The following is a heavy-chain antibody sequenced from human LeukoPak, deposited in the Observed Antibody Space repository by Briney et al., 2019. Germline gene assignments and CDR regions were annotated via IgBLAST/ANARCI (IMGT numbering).Heavy chain of an antibody. CDR1: GFNFNTYG. J-gene: IGHJ4*02. Sequence: GGSLRLSCAASGFNFNTYGMHWVRQAPGKGLEYVSLITSDGGTSYYANSVKGRFTIYRDNSKNTLYLQMGSLRAEDTAVYYCARASFFDSSGYDDYWGQGTLVTVSS. CDR3: ARASFFDSSGYDDY. CDR2: ITSDGGTS. D-gene: IGHD3-22*01. V-gene: IGHV3-64*01.